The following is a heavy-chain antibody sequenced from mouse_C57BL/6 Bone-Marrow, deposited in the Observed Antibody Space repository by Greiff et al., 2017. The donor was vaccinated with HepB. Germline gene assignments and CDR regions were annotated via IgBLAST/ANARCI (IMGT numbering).Heavy chain of an antibody. Sequence: EVKLQESGTVLARPGASVKMSCKTSGYTFTSYWMHWVKQRPGQGLEWIGAIYPGNSDTSYNQKFKGKAKLTAVTSASTAYMELSSLTNEDSAVYYCTRSKPYYSNYDLAWFAYWGQGTLVTVSA. D-gene: IGHD2-5*01. J-gene: IGHJ3*01. CDR1: GYTFTSYW. CDR2: IYPGNSDT. V-gene: IGHV1-5*01. CDR3: TRSKPYYSNYDLAWFAY.